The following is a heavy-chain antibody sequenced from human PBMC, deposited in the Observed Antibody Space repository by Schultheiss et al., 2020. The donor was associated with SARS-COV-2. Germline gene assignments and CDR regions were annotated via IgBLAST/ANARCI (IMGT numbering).Heavy chain of an antibody. J-gene: IGHJ6*02. CDR2: ISYDGSNK. D-gene: IGHD4-23*01. CDR3: AKDLKEIGKIRWPLGYYYYYGMDV. Sequence: GGSLRLSCAASGFTFSSYGMHWVRQAPGKGLEWVAVISYDGSNKYYADSVKGRFTISRDNSKNTLYLQMNSLRAEDTAVYYCAKDLKEIGKIRWPLGYYYYYGMDVWGQGTTVTVSS. CDR1: GFTFSSYG. V-gene: IGHV3-30*18.